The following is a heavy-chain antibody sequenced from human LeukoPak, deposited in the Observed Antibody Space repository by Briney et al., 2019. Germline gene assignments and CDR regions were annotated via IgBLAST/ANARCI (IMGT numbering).Heavy chain of an antibody. Sequence: GESLKISCEGSGGSFTKFWIGWVRQMPGKGLELMGIIYPADSDTRYSPSFQGQVTVSADKSISTAYLQWSSLKASDTAMYYCARHSVSYGQTLIDYWGQGTLVTVSS. V-gene: IGHV5-51*01. J-gene: IGHJ4*02. CDR3: ARHSVSYGQTLIDY. CDR1: GGSFTKFW. D-gene: IGHD5-18*01. CDR2: IYPADSDT.